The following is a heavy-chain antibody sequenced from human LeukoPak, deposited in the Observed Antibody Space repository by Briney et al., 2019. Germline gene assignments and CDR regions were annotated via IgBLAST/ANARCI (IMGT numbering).Heavy chain of an antibody. CDR1: GFIFSRCS. CDR2: IQYDGTKE. CDR3: AKRLSAYDHFDY. D-gene: IGHD5-12*01. Sequence: GGSLRLSCAASGFIFSRCSMHWVRQAPGKGLEWVAFIQYDGTKEYYADSVKGRFTISRDNSKNTLFLQMNTLRAEDTAVYYCAKRLSAYDHFDYWGQGTLVTVSS. V-gene: IGHV3-30*02. J-gene: IGHJ4*02.